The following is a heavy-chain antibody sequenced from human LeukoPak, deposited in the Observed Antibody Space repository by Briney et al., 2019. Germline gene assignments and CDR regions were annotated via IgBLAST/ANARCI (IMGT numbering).Heavy chain of an antibody. Sequence: GGSLRLSCAASGFTFSSYAMSWVRQAPGKGLEWVANIKQDGSEKYYVDSVKGRFTISRDNAKNSLYLQMNSLRAEDTAVYYCARGVDYGDYYFDYWGQGTLVTVSS. CDR2: IKQDGSEK. CDR1: GFTFSSYA. CDR3: ARGVDYGDYYFDY. J-gene: IGHJ4*02. D-gene: IGHD4-17*01. V-gene: IGHV3-7*01.